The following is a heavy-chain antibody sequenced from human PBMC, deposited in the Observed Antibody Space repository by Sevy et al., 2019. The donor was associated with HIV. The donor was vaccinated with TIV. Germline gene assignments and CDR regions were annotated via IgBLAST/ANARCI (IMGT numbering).Heavy chain of an antibody. Sequence: ASVNVSCKASGYTFTRYGIHWVRQAPGQRLEWMGWINTGNGDTEYSQNFQGRVTLTSDISASTAYMDLSSLRSEDTAVYYCAAGLRIWYFDLWGRGTLVTVSS. V-gene: IGHV1-3*04. D-gene: IGHD5-12*01. CDR3: AAGLRIWYFDL. CDR2: INTGNGDT. CDR1: GYTFTRYG. J-gene: IGHJ2*01.